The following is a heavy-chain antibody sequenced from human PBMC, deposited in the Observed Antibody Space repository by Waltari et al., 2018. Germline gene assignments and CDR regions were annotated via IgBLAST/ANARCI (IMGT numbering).Heavy chain of an antibody. J-gene: IGHJ5*02. CDR2: INHSGST. CDR1: GGSFSGSY. Sequence: QVQLQQWGAGLLKPSETLSLTCAVYGGSFSGSYWSWIRQPPGKGLEWIGEINHSGSTNYNPSLKSRVTISVDTSKNQFSLKLSSVTAADTAVYYCARGRRVHSSWKSRQYNWFDPWGQGTLVTVSS. V-gene: IGHV4-34*01. CDR3: ARGRRVHSSWKSRQYNWFDP. D-gene: IGHD6-13*01.